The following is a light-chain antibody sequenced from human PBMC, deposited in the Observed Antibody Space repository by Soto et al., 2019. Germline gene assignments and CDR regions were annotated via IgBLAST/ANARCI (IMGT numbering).Light chain of an antibody. CDR1: QSLLHSTGYSF. CDR2: LGY. Sequence: DIVMTQAPLSLPVTPGESASISCRSSQSLLHSTGYSFLDWYLQKPGQSPQLLIYLGYNRASGVPDRFSGSGSGTDFTLKISRVEAEDVGVYYCMQALQTPRTFGQATKVDIK. V-gene: IGKV2-28*01. J-gene: IGKJ1*01. CDR3: MQALQTPRT.